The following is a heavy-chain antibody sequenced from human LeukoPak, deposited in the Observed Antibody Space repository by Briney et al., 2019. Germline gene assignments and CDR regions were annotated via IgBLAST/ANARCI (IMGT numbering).Heavy chain of an antibody. CDR2: INHSGST. CDR3: ARGDIAARLIDY. CDR1: GGSFSGYY. Sequence: SETLSLTCAVYGGSFSGYYWSWIRQPPGKGLEWIGEINHSGSTNYNPSLKSRVTISVDTSKSQFSLKLSSVTAADTAVYYCARGDIAARLIDYWGQGTLVTVSS. V-gene: IGHV4-34*01. J-gene: IGHJ4*02. D-gene: IGHD6-6*01.